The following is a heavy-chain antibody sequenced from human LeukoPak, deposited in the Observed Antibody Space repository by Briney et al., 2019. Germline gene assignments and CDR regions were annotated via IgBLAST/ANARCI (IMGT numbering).Heavy chain of an antibody. CDR2: INPNSGGT. CDR1: GYTFTGYY. D-gene: IGHD2-15*01. CDR3: ARSLGSALAPTNYFDY. J-gene: IGHJ4*02. V-gene: IGHV1-2*02. Sequence: ASVKVSCKASGYTFTGYYMHWVRQAPGQGLVWMGWINPNSGGTNYAQKFQGRVTMTRDTSISTAYMELSRLRSDDTAVYYCARSLGSALAPTNYFDYWGQGTLVTVSS.